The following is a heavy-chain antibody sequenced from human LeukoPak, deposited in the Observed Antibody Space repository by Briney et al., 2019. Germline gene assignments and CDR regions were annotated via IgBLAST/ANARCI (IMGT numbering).Heavy chain of an antibody. D-gene: IGHD3-16*01. J-gene: IGHJ4*02. Sequence: GGSLRLSCAASGFTFSGYAMSWVRQAPGKGLEWVSAISASGGNTYYADSVKGRFAISRDNAKNTLYLQMNSLRGDDTARYYCARSHGFARLDYWGQGTLVTVSS. CDR2: ISASGGNT. CDR3: ARSHGFARLDY. CDR1: GFTFSGYA. V-gene: IGHV3-23*01.